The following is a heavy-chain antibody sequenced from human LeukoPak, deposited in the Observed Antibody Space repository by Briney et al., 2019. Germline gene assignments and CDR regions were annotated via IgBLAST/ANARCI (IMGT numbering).Heavy chain of an antibody. V-gene: IGHV1-8*01. CDR1: GYTFTSYD. CDR2: MNPNSGNT. CDR3: ARGALWAPDIVLMVYAPYGMDV. Sequence: ASVKVSCKASGYTFTSYDINWVRQATGQGLEWMGWMNPNSGNTGYAQKFQGRVTMTRNTSISTAYMELSSLRSEDTAVYYCARGALWAPDIVLMVYAPYGMDVWGQGTTVTVSS. J-gene: IGHJ6*02. D-gene: IGHD2-8*01.